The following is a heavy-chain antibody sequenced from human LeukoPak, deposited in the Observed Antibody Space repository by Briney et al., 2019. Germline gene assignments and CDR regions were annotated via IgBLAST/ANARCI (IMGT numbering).Heavy chain of an antibody. CDR3: ARPLTFGGRLGLFDY. V-gene: IGHV1-2*02. Sequence: GASVKVSCKASGYTFTSYYMHWVRQAPGQGLEWMGWINPNSGGTNYAQKFQGRVTMTRDTSISTAYMELSRLRSDDTAVYYCARPLTFGGRLGLFDYWGQGTLVTVSS. CDR2: INPNSGGT. CDR1: GYTFTSYY. D-gene: IGHD3-16*01. J-gene: IGHJ4*02.